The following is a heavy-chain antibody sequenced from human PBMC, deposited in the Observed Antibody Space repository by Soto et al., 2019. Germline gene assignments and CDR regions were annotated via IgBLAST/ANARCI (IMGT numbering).Heavy chain of an antibody. V-gene: IGHV1-18*01. D-gene: IGHD2-21*01. Sequence: VSLKRSRKASGYTCSRYGIMWGIQAPGQGLEWMGWISAYNGNTNSAEKLRGRLTMTTDASTTTAYMELRSLRSDDTAIYYCARDQGFRVVINSNWFDPWGQGTLVTVSS. CDR3: ARDQGFRVVINSNWFDP. CDR2: ISAYNGNT. J-gene: IGHJ5*02. CDR1: GYTCSRYG.